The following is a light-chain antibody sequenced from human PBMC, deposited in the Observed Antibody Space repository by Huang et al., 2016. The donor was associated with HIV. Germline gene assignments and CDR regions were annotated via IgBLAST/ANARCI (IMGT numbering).Light chain of an antibody. J-gene: IGKJ2*01. V-gene: IGKV3-20*01. CDR2: GAS. CDR3: QQYDSSPMYT. Sequence: EIVLTQSPGTLSLSPGERATLTCRASQSVSSTFLAWYQPKPGQAPRLLIYGASNRATGIPDRFSGSGSGTDFTLTISRLEPEDFAVYHCQQYDSSPMYTFGQGTKLEIK. CDR1: QSVSSTF.